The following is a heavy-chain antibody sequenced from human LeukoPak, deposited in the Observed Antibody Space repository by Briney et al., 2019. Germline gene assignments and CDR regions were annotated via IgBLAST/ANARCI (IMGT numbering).Heavy chain of an antibody. CDR1: GGSISSYY. CDR2: IYYSGST. Sequence: PSETLSLTCTVSGGSISSYYWSWIRQPPGEGLEWIGYIYYSGSTNYNPSLKSRVTISVDTSKNQFSLKLSSVTAADTAVYYCASGITGTDLDYWGQGTLVTVSS. D-gene: IGHD1-7*01. V-gene: IGHV4-59*01. J-gene: IGHJ4*02. CDR3: ASGITGTDLDY.